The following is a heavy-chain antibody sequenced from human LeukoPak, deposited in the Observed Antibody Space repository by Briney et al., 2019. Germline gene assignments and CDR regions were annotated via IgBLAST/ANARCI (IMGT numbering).Heavy chain of an antibody. CDR3: ARRPGLGTIRSFDY. Sequence: HGESLKISCKGSGYSFTNYWIGWVRQMPGKGLEWMGIIYPGDSDTTYNPSFQGQVTISADKSINTAYLQWSSLKASDTAMYYCARRPGLGTIRSFDYWGQGTLVTVSS. CDR2: IYPGDSDT. D-gene: IGHD3-16*01. V-gene: IGHV5-51*01. CDR1: GYSFTNYW. J-gene: IGHJ4*02.